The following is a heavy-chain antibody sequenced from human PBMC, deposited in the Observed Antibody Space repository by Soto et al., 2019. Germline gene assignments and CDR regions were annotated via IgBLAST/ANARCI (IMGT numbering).Heavy chain of an antibody. Sequence: QVQLVESGGGLVKPGGSLRLSCAASGFTFNDHYMTWIRQAPGKGLEWVSFISSDSIYTNSADSVKGRFTISRDNAKNLLYLQMSSLRVEDTAVYYFARDSTGSGLDYGMDVWGQGTTVAVSS. CDR2: ISSDSIYT. D-gene: IGHD3-10*01. CDR1: GFTFNDHY. J-gene: IGHJ6*02. V-gene: IGHV3-11*06. CDR3: ARDSTGSGLDYGMDV.